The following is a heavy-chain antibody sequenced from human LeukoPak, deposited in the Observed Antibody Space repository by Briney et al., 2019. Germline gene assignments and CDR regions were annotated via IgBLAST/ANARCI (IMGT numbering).Heavy chain of an antibody. V-gene: IGHV3-48*04. CDR3: ARGERSDDILTGYYIG. J-gene: IGHJ4*02. CDR1: GFTFSSYS. Sequence: GGSLRLSCAASGFTFSSYSMNWVRQAPGKGLEWVSYISSSSSTIYYADSVKGRFTISRDNAKNSLYLQMNSLRAEDTAVYYCARGERSDDILTGYYIGWGQGTLVTVSS. D-gene: IGHD3-9*01. CDR2: ISSSSSTI.